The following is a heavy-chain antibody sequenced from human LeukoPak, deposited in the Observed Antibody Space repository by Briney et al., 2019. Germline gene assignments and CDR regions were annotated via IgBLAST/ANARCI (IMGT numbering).Heavy chain of an antibody. CDR1: GFTFSSYW. CDR3: ARETENGDYDAFDI. D-gene: IGHD4-17*01. J-gene: IGHJ3*02. Sequence: GGSLRLSCAASGFTFSSYWMSWVRQAPGKGLEWGANIKQDGSEKYYVDSVKGRFTISRDNAKNSLYLQMNSLRAEDTAVYYCARETENGDYDAFDIWGQGTMVTVSS. V-gene: IGHV3-7*01. CDR2: IKQDGSEK.